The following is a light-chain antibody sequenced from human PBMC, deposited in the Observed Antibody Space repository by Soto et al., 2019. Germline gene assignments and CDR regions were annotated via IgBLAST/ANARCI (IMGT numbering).Light chain of an antibody. J-gene: IGKJ5*01. CDR1: QSVSNS. V-gene: IGKV3-11*01. CDR2: DAS. CDR3: QQRSNWPPT. Sequence: EIVLTQSPATLSLSPGERATLSYRASQSVSNSLAWYQQKPGQAPRLLIYDASNKATGIPARFSGSGSRTDFTLTISSLETEDFAVYYCQQRSNWPPTFGQGTRLEIK.